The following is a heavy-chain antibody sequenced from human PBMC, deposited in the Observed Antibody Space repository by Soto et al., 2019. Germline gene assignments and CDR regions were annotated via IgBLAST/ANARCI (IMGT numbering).Heavy chain of an antibody. J-gene: IGHJ5*02. Sequence: QLQLQESGPGLVKPSETLSLTCTVSGGSISSSSYYWGWIRQPPGKGLEWIGSIYYSGSTYYNPSRHSRVTISVDTSKNQFSLKLSSVTAADTAVYYCASEWLVRRNWFDPWGQGTLVTVSS. D-gene: IGHD6-19*01. CDR1: GGSISSSSYY. CDR3: ASEWLVRRNWFDP. CDR2: IYYSGST. V-gene: IGHV4-39*01.